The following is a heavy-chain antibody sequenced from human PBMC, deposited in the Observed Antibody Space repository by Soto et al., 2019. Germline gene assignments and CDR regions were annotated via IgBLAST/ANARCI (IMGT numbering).Heavy chain of an antibody. CDR1: GGTFSSYA. CDR2: IIPIFGTA. J-gene: IGHJ5*02. V-gene: IGHV1-69*06. D-gene: IGHD5-18*01. Sequence: QVQLVQSGAEVKKPGSSVKVSCKASGGTFSSYAISWVRQAPGQGLEWMGGIIPIFGTANYEQKFQGRVTITADKSTSTAYMELSSLRSEDTAVYYCARGRGREYSYGYAYNWFDPWGQGTLVTVSS. CDR3: ARGRGREYSYGYAYNWFDP.